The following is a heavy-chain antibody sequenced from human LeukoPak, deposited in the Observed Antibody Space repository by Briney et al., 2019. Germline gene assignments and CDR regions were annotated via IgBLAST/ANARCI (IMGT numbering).Heavy chain of an antibody. CDR2: INHSGST. CDR1: GGSFSSYY. V-gene: IGHV4-34*01. CDR3: PRVWVDSIGYLKFEY. D-gene: IGHD3-22*01. J-gene: IGHJ4*02. Sequence: PSETLSLTCAVYGGSFSSYYRSWIRQPPGKGLEWIGDINHSGSTNYNPSLKSRVTISVDKSKNQFSLKLSSVTAADTAVYYCPRVWVDSIGYLKFEYWGRGTLVTVSS.